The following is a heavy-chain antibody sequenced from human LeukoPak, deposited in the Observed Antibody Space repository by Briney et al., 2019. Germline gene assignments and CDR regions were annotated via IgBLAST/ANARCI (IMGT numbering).Heavy chain of an antibody. CDR3: ARGGTQRTFDH. V-gene: IGHV4-30-4*08. D-gene: IGHD1-14*01. J-gene: IGHJ4*02. CDR2: IYYSGST. CDR1: GGSISSGDYY. Sequence: PSETLSLTCTVSGGSISSGDYYWSWIRQPPGKGLEWIGYIYYSGSTYYNPSLKSQVTISVDTSKNQFSLKLSSVTAADTTVYYCARGGTQRTFDHWGQGTLVTVSS.